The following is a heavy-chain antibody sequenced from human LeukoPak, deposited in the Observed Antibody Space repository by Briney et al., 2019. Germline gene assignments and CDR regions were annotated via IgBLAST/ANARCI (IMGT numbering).Heavy chain of an antibody. D-gene: IGHD2-15*01. Sequence: SETLSLTCTVSGGSISSYYWSWIRQPPGKGLEGIGYIYYSGSTNYNPSLKSRVTISVDTSKNQFSLKMSSVTAADPAVYYCASERCSGGSCYWDYWAREPWSPSPQ. V-gene: IGHV4-59*08. J-gene: IGHJ4*02. CDR2: IYYSGST. CDR3: ASERCSGGSCYWDY. CDR1: GGSISSYY.